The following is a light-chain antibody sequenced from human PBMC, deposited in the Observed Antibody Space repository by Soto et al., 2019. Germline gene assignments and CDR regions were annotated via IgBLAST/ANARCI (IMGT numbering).Light chain of an antibody. CDR1: SSDVGGYNY. CDR2: DVS. CDR3: SSYTISSPHVV. V-gene: IGLV2-14*01. J-gene: IGLJ2*01. Sequence: QSVLTQPASVSGSPGQSNTISCTGTSSDVGGYNYVSWYQQHPGKAPKLMIYDVSNRPSGVSNRFSGSKSGNTASLTISGLQAEDEADYYCSSYTISSPHVVFGGGTKLTVL.